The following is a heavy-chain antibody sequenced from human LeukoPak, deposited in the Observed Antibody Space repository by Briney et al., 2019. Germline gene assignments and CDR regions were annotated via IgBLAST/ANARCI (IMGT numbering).Heavy chain of an antibody. V-gene: IGHV3-23*01. CDR3: AKDRRYGSGWSRDDY. D-gene: IGHD6-19*01. Sequence: GGSLRLSCAASGFTFSSYAMSWVRQAPGKGLEWVPAISGSGGSTYYADSVKGRFTISRDNSKNTLYLQMNSLRAEDTAVYYCAKDRRYGSGWSRDDYWGQGTLVTVSS. CDR2: ISGSGGST. CDR1: GFTFSSYA. J-gene: IGHJ4*02.